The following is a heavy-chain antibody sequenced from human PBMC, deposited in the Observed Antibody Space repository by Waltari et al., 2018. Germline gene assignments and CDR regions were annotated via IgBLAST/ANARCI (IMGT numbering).Heavy chain of an antibody. V-gene: IGHV4-59*11. Sequence: QVQLQESGPGLVKPSETLSLTCTVSGGSISSHYWSWIRQPPGKRLEWIGYIYYSGSTNYNPSLKSRVTISVDTSKNQFSLKLSSVTAADTAVYYCARNRPNYYFWGTYSSDYYYMDVWGRGTTVTVSS. J-gene: IGHJ6*03. CDR3: ARNRPNYYFWGTYSSDYYYMDV. CDR2: IYYSGST. D-gene: IGHD3-3*01. CDR1: GGSISSHY.